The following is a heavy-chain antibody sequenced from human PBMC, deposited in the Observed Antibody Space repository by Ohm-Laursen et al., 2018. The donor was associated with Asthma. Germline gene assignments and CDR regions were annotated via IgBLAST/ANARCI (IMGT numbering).Heavy chain of an antibody. Sequence: SLRLSCAAPGFTFRSYAMHWVRQAPGKGLEWVAVGGSYYDGGLKYYADSVNGRFTVSRDDPKNTLYLQMNSLRPDDTAVYYCARDYAGANDYGDILGMDVWGQGTTVTVSS. J-gene: IGHJ6*02. D-gene: IGHD4-17*01. CDR1: GFTFRSYA. CDR2: GGSYYDGGLK. V-gene: IGHV3-30-3*01. CDR3: ARDYAGANDYGDILGMDV.